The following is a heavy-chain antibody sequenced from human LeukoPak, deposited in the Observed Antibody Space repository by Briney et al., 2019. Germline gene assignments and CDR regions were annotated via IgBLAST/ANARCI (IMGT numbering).Heavy chain of an antibody. V-gene: IGHV5-51*01. Sequence: GESLQISCKGSGSSFTSYWITWVRQLPGKGLEWMGIIYPGDSDTKYSPSFQGQVTISADQSTSTAYLQWSSLKASDTAMYYCARSVVVTDNWFDPWGQGTLVTVSS. CDR1: GSSFTSYW. D-gene: IGHD2-21*02. CDR3: ARSVVVTDNWFDP. CDR2: IYPGDSDT. J-gene: IGHJ5*02.